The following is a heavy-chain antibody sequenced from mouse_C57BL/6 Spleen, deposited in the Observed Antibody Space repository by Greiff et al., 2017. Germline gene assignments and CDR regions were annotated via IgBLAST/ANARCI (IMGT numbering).Heavy chain of an antibody. CDR2: INPGDGDT. CDR1: GYAFSSSW. D-gene: IGHD1-1*01. V-gene: IGHV1-82*01. J-gene: IGHJ4*01. Sequence: VQLQESGPELVKPGASVKISCKASGYAFSSSWMNWVKQRPGKGLEWIGRINPGDGDTNYNGKFKGKDTLTADKSSSTAYMQLSGLTSEDSAVYYCEGGAFSNAMDYWGQGTSVTVSS. CDR3: EGGAFSNAMDY.